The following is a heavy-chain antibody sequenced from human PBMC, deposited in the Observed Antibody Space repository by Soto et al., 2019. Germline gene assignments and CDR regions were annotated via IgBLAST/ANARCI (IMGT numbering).Heavy chain of an antibody. Sequence: SETLSLTCSVSGDSISTVDYFWAWIRQPPGQALEYIGYIYKSATTYYNPSFESRVAISLDTSKSQFSLNLTSVTAAESAVYFCARGRYCLAGRCFPNWFDSWGQETLVTVSS. V-gene: IGHV4-30-4*01. J-gene: IGHJ5*01. CDR3: ARGRYCLAGRCFPNWFDS. CDR2: IYKSATT. D-gene: IGHD2-15*01. CDR1: GDSISTVDYF.